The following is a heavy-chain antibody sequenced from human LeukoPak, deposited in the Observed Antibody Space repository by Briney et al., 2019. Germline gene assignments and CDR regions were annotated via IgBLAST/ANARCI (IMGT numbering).Heavy chain of an antibody. Sequence: GGSLRLSCAASGFTFSGYDMNWVRQAPGKGLEWISYISNTGNTIYYADSMRGRFTISRDNAKNSLYLQMNSLRGEDTAVYYCARGIAYYYYYMDVWGKGTTVTVSS. CDR1: GFTFSGYD. CDR2: ISNTGNTI. J-gene: IGHJ6*03. CDR3: ARGIAYYYYYMDV. V-gene: IGHV3-48*03.